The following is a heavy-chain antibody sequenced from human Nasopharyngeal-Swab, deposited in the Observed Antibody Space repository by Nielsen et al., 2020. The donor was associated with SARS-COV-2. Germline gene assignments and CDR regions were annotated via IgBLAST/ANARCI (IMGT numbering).Heavy chain of an antibody. CDR2: IYPGDSDT. Sequence: KVSCKGSGYSFTSYWIGWVRQMPWKGLEWMGIIYPGDSDTRYSPTFQGQVTISADKSISTAYLQWSSLKASDTAMYYCARQGAVAGYYYYYMDVWGKGTTVTVSS. J-gene: IGHJ6*03. D-gene: IGHD6-19*01. CDR3: ARQGAVAGYYYYYMDV. V-gene: IGHV5-51*01. CDR1: GYSFTSYW.